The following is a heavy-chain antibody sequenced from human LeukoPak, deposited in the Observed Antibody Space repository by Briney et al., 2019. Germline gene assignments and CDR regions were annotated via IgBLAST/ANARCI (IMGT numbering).Heavy chain of an antibody. CDR3: AKVSGGNSDWFDP. J-gene: IGHJ5*02. CDR1: GGSISSYY. V-gene: IGHV4-59*01. CDR2: IYYSGST. Sequence: SETLSLTCTVSGGSISSYYWSWIRQPPGEGLEWIGYIYYSGSTNYNPSLKSRVTISVDTSKNQFSLKLSSVTAADTAVYYCAKVSGGNSDWFDPWGQGTLVTVSS. D-gene: IGHD4-23*01.